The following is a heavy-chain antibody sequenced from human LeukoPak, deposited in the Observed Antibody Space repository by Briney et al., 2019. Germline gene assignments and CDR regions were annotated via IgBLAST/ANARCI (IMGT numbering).Heavy chain of an antibody. CDR2: INPNSGGT. CDR3: AGAGGDYATDLDAFDI. CDR1: GYTFTGYY. V-gene: IGHV1-2*02. Sequence: SVKVSCKASGYTFTGYYKHWVRQAPGQGLEWMGWINPNSGGTNYAQKFQGRVTMTRDTSISTAYMELSRLRSDDTAVYYCAGAGGDYATDLDAFDIWGQGTMVTVSS. D-gene: IGHD4-17*01. J-gene: IGHJ3*02.